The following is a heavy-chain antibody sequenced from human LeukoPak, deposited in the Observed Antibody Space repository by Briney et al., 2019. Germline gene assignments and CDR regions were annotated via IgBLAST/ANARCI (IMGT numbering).Heavy chain of an antibody. V-gene: IGHV3-11*01. CDR1: GFTFSDYY. J-gene: IGHJ4*02. D-gene: IGHD3-22*01. CDR2: ISSSGSTI. Sequence: GGSLRLSCAASGFTFSDYYMSWIRQAPGKGLEWVSYISSSGSTIYYADSVKGRFTISRDNAKNSLYLQMNSLRAEDTAVYYCAREGEGDTYYYDSSGYYEDYWGQGTLVTVSS. CDR3: AREGEGDTYYYDSSGYYEDY.